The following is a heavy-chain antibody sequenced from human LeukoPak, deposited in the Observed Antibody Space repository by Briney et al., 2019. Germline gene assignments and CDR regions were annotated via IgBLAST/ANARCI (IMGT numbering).Heavy chain of an antibody. V-gene: IGHV4-34*01. CDR1: GGSFSGYY. Sequence: SETLSLTCAVYGGSFSGYYWSWIRQPPGKGLEWIGEINHSGSTNYNPSLKSRVTISVDTSKNQFSLKLSSVTAADTAVYYCARGRLAAAGDYFDYWAREPWSPSPQ. CDR2: INHSGST. CDR3: ARGRLAAAGDYFDY. J-gene: IGHJ4*02. D-gene: IGHD6-13*01.